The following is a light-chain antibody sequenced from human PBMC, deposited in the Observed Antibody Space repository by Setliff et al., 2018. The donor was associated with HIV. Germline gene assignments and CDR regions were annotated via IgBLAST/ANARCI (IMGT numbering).Light chain of an antibody. Sequence: QSALTQPASVSGSPGQSITIPCTGTSSDIGGYNSVSWYQQHPDKAPKLMIYDVTKRPSGVSNRFSGSKSGNTASRTISGLQAEDEADYYCCSYADSNTFVFGTGTKVTVL. J-gene: IGLJ1*01. CDR1: SSDIGGYNS. CDR3: CSYADSNTFV. V-gene: IGLV2-23*02. CDR2: DVT.